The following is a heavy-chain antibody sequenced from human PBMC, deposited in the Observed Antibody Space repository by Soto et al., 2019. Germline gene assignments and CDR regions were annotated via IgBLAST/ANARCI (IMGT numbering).Heavy chain of an antibody. D-gene: IGHD3-22*01. CDR3: ARTYYDSSGYYSFFDY. V-gene: IGHV1-46*01. Sequence: ASVKVSCKASGYTFTSYYMHWVRQAPGQGLEWMGIINPSGGSTSYAQKFQGRVTMARDTSTSTVYMELSSLRSEDTAVYYCARTYYDSSGYYSFFDYGGQGTLVTVSS. CDR2: INPSGGST. CDR1: GYTFTSYY. J-gene: IGHJ4*02.